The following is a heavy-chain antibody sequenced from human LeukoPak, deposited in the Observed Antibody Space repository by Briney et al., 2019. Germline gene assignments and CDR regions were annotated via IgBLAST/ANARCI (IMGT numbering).Heavy chain of an antibody. Sequence: PSETLSLTCTVSGGSISSSSYYWGWIRQPPGKGLEWIGSIYYSGSTYYNPSLKSRVTISVDTSKNQFSLKLSSVTAADTAVYYCARDGPSEYSGYEMGEHWGQGTLVTVSS. D-gene: IGHD5-12*01. CDR2: IYYSGST. J-gene: IGHJ4*02. CDR3: ARDGPSEYSGYEMGEH. CDR1: GGSISSSSYY. V-gene: IGHV4-39*07.